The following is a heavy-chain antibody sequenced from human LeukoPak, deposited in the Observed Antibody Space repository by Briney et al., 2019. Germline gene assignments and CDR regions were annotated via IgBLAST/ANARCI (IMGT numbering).Heavy chain of an antibody. J-gene: IGHJ4*02. V-gene: IGHV3-21*01. CDR1: GFPFSSYA. Sequence: GGSLRLSCEASGFPFSSYAMTWVRQAPGKGPEWVSYISSSGRYIDYADSVKGRFTISRDNAKNSLFLQMNSLTAEDTALYYCARAGDPDYWGQGTLVTVSS. CDR3: ARAGDPDY. CDR2: ISSSGRYI. D-gene: IGHD3-10*01.